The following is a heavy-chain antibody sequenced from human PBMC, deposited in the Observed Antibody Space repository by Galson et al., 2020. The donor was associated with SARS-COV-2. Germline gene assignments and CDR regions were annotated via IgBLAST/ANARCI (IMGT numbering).Heavy chain of an antibody. D-gene: IGHD5-12*01. J-gene: IGHJ3*02. CDR2: INANNGGT. Sequence: GESLKISCKASGDTFTGYYMHWVRQAPGQGLEWMGWINANNGGTNSAQKFQGRVTMTRDTSISTAYMELNNLRSDDTAVYYCAREAAYSGYDRGAFDIWGQGTMVTVSS. CDR3: AREAAYSGYDRGAFDI. CDR1: GDTFTGYY. V-gene: IGHV1-2*02.